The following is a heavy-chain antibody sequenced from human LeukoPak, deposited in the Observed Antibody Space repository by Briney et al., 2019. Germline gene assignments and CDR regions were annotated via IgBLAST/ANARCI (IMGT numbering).Heavy chain of an antibody. V-gene: IGHV3-21*01. CDR1: GFTFSSYS. Sequence: PGGSLRLSCAASGFTFSSYSMNWVRQAPWKGLEWVSSISSSSSYIYYADSVKGRFTISRDNAKNSLYLQMNSLRAEDTAVYYCARDLYYYDSSGPEQADYWGQGTLVTVSS. D-gene: IGHD3-22*01. CDR2: ISSSSSYI. J-gene: IGHJ4*02. CDR3: ARDLYYYDSSGPEQADY.